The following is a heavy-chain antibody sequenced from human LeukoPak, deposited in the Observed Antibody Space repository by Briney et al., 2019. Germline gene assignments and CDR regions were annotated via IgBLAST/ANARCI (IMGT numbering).Heavy chain of an antibody. CDR1: GGTFSSYA. Sequence: GASVKVSCKASGGTFSSYAISWVRQAPGQGLEWMGGIIPIFGTANYAQKFQGRVTITADESTSTAYMELSSLRSEDTAVYYCASGPAGVLRYFDWSALDYWGQGTLVTVSS. D-gene: IGHD3-9*01. V-gene: IGHV1-69*13. J-gene: IGHJ4*02. CDR2: IIPIFGTA. CDR3: ASGPAGVLRYFDWSALDY.